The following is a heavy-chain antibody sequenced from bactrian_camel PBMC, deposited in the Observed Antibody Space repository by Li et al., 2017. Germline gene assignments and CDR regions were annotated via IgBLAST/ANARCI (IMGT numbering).Heavy chain of an antibody. CDR3: AFRHGYYCYSESWTRGYNY. Sequence: VQLVESGGGLVQPGGSLRLSCVGPGFTFGDVTMTWVRQIPGKGFEWVSTVYTGDGKTYSADSVKGRFTISRDNTKNILYLQMNSLKSEDTGMYYCAFRHGYYCYSESWTRGYNYWGQGTQVTVS. V-gene: IGHV3S31*01. D-gene: IGHD3*01. J-gene: IGHJ4*01. CDR2: VYTGDGKT. CDR1: GFTFGDVT.